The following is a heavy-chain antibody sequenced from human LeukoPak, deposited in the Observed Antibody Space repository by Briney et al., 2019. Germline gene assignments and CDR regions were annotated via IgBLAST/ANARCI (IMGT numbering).Heavy chain of an antibody. CDR1: GYTFTGYY. J-gene: IGHJ4*02. V-gene: IGHV1-2*02. CDR3: ARTVYSSSWYKWAYFDY. Sequence: ASVKVSCKASGYTFTGYYMHWVRQAPGQGLEWMGWNNPNSGGTNYAQKFQGRVTMTRDTSISTAYMELSRLRSDDTAVYYCARTVYSSSWYKWAYFDYWGQGTLVTVSS. D-gene: IGHD6-13*01. CDR2: NNPNSGGT.